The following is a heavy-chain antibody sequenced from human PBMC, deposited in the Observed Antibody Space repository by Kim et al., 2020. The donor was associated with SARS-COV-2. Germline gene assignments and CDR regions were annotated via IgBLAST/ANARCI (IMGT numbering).Heavy chain of an antibody. J-gene: IGHJ5*02. D-gene: IGHD2-2*02. CDR3: ARKYPGYCSSTSCYTWFDP. V-gene: IGHV1-2*06. Sequence: ASVKVSCKASGYTFTGYYMHWVRQAPGQGLEWMGRINPNSGGTNYAQKFQGRVTMTRDTSISTAYMELSRLRSDDTAVYYCARKYPGYCSSTSCYTWFDPWGQGTLVTVSS. CDR1: GYTFTGYY. CDR2: INPNSGGT.